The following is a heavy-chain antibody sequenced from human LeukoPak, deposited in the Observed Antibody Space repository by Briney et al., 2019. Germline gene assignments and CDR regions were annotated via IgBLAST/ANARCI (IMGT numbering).Heavy chain of an antibody. CDR2: IYHSGST. J-gene: IGHJ4*02. CDR3: ARDPCSSTSCRLVHYFDY. V-gene: IGHV4-4*02. CDR1: GGSISSSNW. Sequence: SETLCLTCAVSGGSISSSNWWSWVRQPPGKGLEWIGEIYHSGSTNYNPSLKSRVTISVDKSKNQFSLKLSSVTAADTAVYYCARDPCSSTSCRLVHYFDYWGQGTLVTVSS. D-gene: IGHD2-2*01.